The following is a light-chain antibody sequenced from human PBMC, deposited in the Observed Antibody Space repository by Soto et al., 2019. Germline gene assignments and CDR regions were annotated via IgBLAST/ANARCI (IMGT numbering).Light chain of an antibody. CDR2: SAS. CDR3: QQANSFPWT. J-gene: IGKJ1*01. CDR1: QGIGVR. Sequence: IQMTQSPSSLSASIGDRVTITCRASQGIGVRLAWFQQKPGKAPQYLIQSASTLASGVPSRFSGSGSGTDFTLTISSLQPEDFATYYCQQANSFPWTFGQGTKVDIK. V-gene: IGKV1-12*01.